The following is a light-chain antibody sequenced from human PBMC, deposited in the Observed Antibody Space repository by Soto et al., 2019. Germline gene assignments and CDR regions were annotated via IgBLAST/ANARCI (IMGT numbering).Light chain of an antibody. CDR3: QQYGSSPGIT. CDR1: QSVSSSY. CDR2: GAS. V-gene: IGKV3-20*01. J-gene: IGKJ5*01. Sequence: EIALTQSPGTLSLSPGERATLSCRASQSVSSSYLAWYQQKPGQAPRLLIYGASGRATDIPDRFGGSGSGTDFTLTIARLEPEDCAVYYCQQYGSSPGITFGQGTRLEIK.